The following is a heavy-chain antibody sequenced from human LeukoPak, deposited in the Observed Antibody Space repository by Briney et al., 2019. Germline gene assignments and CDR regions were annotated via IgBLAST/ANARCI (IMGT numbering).Heavy chain of an antibody. CDR3: TKDNLLSGGSGDDIFDV. D-gene: IGHD2-15*01. Sequence: AGRSLRLACAASGFTFGDSGISWVRQPPGKWREWGGRIQVETDGVTPDYAAPVKGRFTISRDDSKNTLYLQMNSLKTEDTAVYYCTKDNLLSGGSGDDIFDVWGQGTVVTVSS. V-gene: IGHV3-15*01. J-gene: IGHJ3*01. CDR1: GFTFGDSG. CDR2: IQVETDGVTP.